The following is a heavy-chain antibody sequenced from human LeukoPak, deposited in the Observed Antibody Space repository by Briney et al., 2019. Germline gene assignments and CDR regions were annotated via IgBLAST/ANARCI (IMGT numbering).Heavy chain of an antibody. CDR2: IYPGDSDT. J-gene: IGHJ4*02. D-gene: IGHD3-16*02. Sequence: PGESLKISCKGSGYSFINYWIGWVRQMPGKGLEWMGIIYPGDSDTRYSPSFEGQVTISADKSISTAYLQWSSLKASDTAMYYCARHRGEMLSSPFDYWGQGILVTVSS. CDR1: GYSFINYW. V-gene: IGHV5-51*01. CDR3: ARHRGEMLSSPFDY.